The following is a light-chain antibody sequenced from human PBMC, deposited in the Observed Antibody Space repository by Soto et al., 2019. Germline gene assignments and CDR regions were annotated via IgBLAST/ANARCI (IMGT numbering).Light chain of an antibody. CDR1: QSVNSSY. V-gene: IGKV3-20*01. Sequence: EIVLTQSPGTLSLSPGERATLSCRASQSVNSSYLAWYQQKPGQAPRLLIYSASSRATGIPDRFSGSGSGTDFTLTISRLEPEDFQVYYWQQYGISPPKYTFGQGTKLEIK. J-gene: IGKJ2*01. CDR2: SAS. CDR3: QQYGISPPKYT.